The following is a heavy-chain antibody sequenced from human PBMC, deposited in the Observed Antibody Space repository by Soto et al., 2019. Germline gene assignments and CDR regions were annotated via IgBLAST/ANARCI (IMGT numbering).Heavy chain of an antibody. CDR2: FDPEDGKT. J-gene: IGHJ4*02. CDR1: GYTVNELS. D-gene: IGHD3-9*01. CDR3: ATGAQTYYDILTGYYNGRIFDY. V-gene: IGHV1-24*01. Sequence: ASVKVSCKVSGYTVNELSIHWVRQAPGKGLEWLGGFDPEDGKTIYAQTLQGRLAMTEDTSADTAYMELSSLRSEDTAVYFCATGAQTYYDILTGYYNGRIFDYWGQGTLSPSPQ.